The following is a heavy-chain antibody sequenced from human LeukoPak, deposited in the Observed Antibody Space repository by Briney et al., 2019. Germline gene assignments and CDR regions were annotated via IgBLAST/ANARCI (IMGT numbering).Heavy chain of an antibody. V-gene: IGHV3-21*04. J-gene: IGHJ4*02. CDR2: ISSSSSYI. Sequence: SGGSLRLSCAASGFTFSSYSMNWVRQAPGKGLEWVSSISSSSSYIYYADSVKGRFTISRDNAKNSLYLQMNSLRAEDTAVYYCARGLTYYYDSSGYFGYWGQGTLVTVSS. D-gene: IGHD3-22*01. CDR1: GFTFSSYS. CDR3: ARGLTYYYDSSGYFGY.